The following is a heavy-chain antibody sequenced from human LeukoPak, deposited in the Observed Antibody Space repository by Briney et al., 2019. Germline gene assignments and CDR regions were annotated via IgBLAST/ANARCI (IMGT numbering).Heavy chain of an antibody. Sequence: ASVKVSCKSSGYTFTSYDINWVRQATGQGLEWMGWMNPNSGDTGYAQKFQGRVTMTRNTSISAAYMELSSLRSEDTAVYYCARDSLTYYGSGSYHSPPHPYYYYYGMDVWGQGTTVTVSS. CDR3: ARDSLTYYGSGSYHSPPHPYYYYYGMDV. V-gene: IGHV1-8*01. D-gene: IGHD3-10*01. J-gene: IGHJ6*02. CDR1: GYTFTSYD. CDR2: MNPNSGDT.